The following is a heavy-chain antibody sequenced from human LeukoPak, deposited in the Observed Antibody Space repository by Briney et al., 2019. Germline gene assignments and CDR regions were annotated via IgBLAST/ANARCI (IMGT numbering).Heavy chain of an antibody. Sequence: SVKVTCKASGGTFSSYAISWVRQAPGQGLEWMGGIIPIFGTANYAQKFQGRVTITADKSTSTAYMELSSLRSEDTAVYYCAREYYDFWSGYEYYFDYWGQGTLVTVSS. D-gene: IGHD3-3*01. CDR1: GGTFSSYA. CDR3: AREYYDFWSGYEYYFDY. V-gene: IGHV1-69*06. J-gene: IGHJ4*02. CDR2: IIPIFGTA.